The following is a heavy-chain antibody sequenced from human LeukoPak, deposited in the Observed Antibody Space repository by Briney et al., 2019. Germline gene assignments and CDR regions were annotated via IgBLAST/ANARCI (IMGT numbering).Heavy chain of an antibody. Sequence: SETLSLTCTVSGGSISNYYWSWIRQPPGKGLEWIGYIYYSGSTNYNPSLKSRVTISVDTSKNHFSLKLSSVTTADTAVYYCARGWPRDGYPTNWFDPWGQGTLVTVSS. CDR2: IYYSGST. CDR3: ARGWPRDGYPTNWFDP. V-gene: IGHV4-59*01. D-gene: IGHD5-24*01. CDR1: GGSISNYY. J-gene: IGHJ5*02.